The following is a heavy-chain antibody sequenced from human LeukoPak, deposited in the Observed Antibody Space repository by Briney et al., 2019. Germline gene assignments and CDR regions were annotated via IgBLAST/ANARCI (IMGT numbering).Heavy chain of an antibody. D-gene: IGHD2-2*01. CDR1: GYTFTGYY. J-gene: IGHJ4*02. CDR2: INPNSGGT. V-gene: IGHV1-2*02. Sequence: ASVKVSCKASGYTFTGYYMNWVRPAPGQGLEWMGWINPNSGGTNYAQKFQGTVTMTRATSISTAYMELGRLRSDDTAVYYCAREDSSTSCYGTWGQGTLVTVSS. CDR3: AREDSSTSCYGT.